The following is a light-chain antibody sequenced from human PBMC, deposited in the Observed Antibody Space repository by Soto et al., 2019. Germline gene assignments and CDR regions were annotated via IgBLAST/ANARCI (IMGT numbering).Light chain of an antibody. V-gene: IGKV3-20*01. J-gene: IGKJ1*01. CDR3: QQYGSSGT. CDR2: GAS. CDR1: QSVSNNY. Sequence: ESLLTQSPGTLSLSPGERATLSCWASQSVSNNYLAWYQQNPGHAPRLLIYGASNRATGIPDRLSGSGSGTEFTLTISRMEPEDFAVYYCQQYGSSGTFGQGTKVDIK.